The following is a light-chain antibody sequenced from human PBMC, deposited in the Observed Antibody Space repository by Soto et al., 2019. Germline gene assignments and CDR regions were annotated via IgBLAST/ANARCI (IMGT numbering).Light chain of an antibody. V-gene: IGLV2-14*01. J-gene: IGLJ1*01. CDR3: SSYSISTAYL. CDR2: EVS. Sequence: QSGLTQPASVSGSPGQSITISCTGTSSDVGGYDYVSWYQLHPGKAPKLMVFEVSNRPSGVSYRFSGSKSGNTASLTISGLQAEDEADYFCSSYSISTAYLFGTG. CDR1: SSDVGGYDY.